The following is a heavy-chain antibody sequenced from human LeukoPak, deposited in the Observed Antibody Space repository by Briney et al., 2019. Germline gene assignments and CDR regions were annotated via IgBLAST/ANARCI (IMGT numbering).Heavy chain of an antibody. CDR1: GFTFSSYG. Sequence: GGSLRLSCAASGFTFSSYGMHWVRQAPGKGLVWVSRINSDGSSTSYADSVKGRFTISRDNAKNTLYLQMNSLRAEDTAVYYCARSSSGWEFDYWGQGTLVTVSS. CDR3: ARSSSGWEFDY. D-gene: IGHD6-19*01. J-gene: IGHJ4*02. V-gene: IGHV3-74*01. CDR2: INSDGSST.